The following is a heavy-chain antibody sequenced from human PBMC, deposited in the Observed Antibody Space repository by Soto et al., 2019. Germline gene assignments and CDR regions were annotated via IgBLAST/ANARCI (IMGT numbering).Heavy chain of an antibody. Sequence: GSLRLSCAASEFTFTYAWMSWVRQAPGKGLEWVGRIKSKTDGGTTDYAAPVKGRFTISRDESQNTLYLQMNSLKTEDTAVYYCTSLYYGHWGQGTLVTVSS. V-gene: IGHV3-15*01. CDR1: EFTFTYAW. CDR2: IKSKTDGGTT. CDR3: TSLYYGH. J-gene: IGHJ4*02. D-gene: IGHD3-16*02.